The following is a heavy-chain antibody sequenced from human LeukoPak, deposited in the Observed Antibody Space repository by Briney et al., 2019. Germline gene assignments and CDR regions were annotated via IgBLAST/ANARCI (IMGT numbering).Heavy chain of an antibody. D-gene: IGHD6-19*01. V-gene: IGHV6-1*01. J-gene: IGHJ4*02. CDR1: GDGVSSNSAA. Sequence: SQTLSLTCAISGDGVSSNSAAWNWIRQSPSRGLEWLGRTYYRSKWYNDYAVSVKSRITINPDTSKNQFSLHLNSVTPEDTAVYHCARVVAGTRYFDYWGQGTLVTVSS. CDR2: TYYRSKWYN. CDR3: ARVVAGTRYFDY.